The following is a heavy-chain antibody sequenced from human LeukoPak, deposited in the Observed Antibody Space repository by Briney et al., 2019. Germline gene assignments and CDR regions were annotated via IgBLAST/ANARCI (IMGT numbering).Heavy chain of an antibody. J-gene: IGHJ4*02. V-gene: IGHV3-30*02. Sequence: GRSLRLSCAASGFTFSSYGMHWVRQAPGKGLEWVAFIRYDGSNKYYADSVKGRFTISRDNSKNTLYLQMNSLRAEDTAVYYCAKDPGITMVRGVIEYFDYWGQGTLVTVSS. CDR2: IRYDGSNK. D-gene: IGHD3-10*01. CDR1: GFTFSSYG. CDR3: AKDPGITMVRGVIEYFDY.